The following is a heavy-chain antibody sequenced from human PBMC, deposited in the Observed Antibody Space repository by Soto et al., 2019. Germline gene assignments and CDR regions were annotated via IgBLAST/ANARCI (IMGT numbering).Heavy chain of an antibody. CDR3: ARVRATDYEIDY. CDR1: GFMFGSYW. D-gene: IGHD4-17*01. J-gene: IGHJ4*02. Sequence: GGSLRLSCTASGFMFGSYWMTWVRHVPGKGLQWVANIKRDGSEKYYVDFVKGRFTISRGNADNSVFLDMNNLRVDDTATYYCARVRATDYEIDYWGQGALVTVSS. V-gene: IGHV3-7*03. CDR2: IKRDGSEK.